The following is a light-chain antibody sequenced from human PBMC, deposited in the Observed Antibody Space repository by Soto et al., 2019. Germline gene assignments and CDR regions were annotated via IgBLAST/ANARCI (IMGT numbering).Light chain of an antibody. V-gene: IGKV3-11*01. CDR2: DAS. J-gene: IGKJ1*01. CDR3: HQRQSWPRT. CDR1: QSVSSS. Sequence: ELVLTQSPATLSLSPGERATLSCRASQSVSSSLAWYQQKPGQAPRLLIYDASNRATGIPARFSGSGSGTDFTLTINSLAPEDFAIYYCHQRQSWPRTFGQGTKVDI.